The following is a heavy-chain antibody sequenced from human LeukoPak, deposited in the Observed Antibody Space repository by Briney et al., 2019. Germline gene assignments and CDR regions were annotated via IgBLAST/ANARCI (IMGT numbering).Heavy chain of an antibody. CDR1: GGSISSYY. V-gene: IGHV4-59*06. D-gene: IGHD6-19*01. Sequence: SETLSLTCTVSGGSISSYYWSWIRQHPGKGLEWIGYIYYSGSTYYNPSLKSRVTISVDTSKNQFSLKLSSVTAADTAVYYCARDLGIAVAGRYFDYWGQGTLVTVSS. J-gene: IGHJ4*02. CDR3: ARDLGIAVAGRYFDY. CDR2: IYYSGST.